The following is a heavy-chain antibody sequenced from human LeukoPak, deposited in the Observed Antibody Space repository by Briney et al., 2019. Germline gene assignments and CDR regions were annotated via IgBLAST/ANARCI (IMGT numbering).Heavy chain of an antibody. Sequence: SETLSPTCTVSGGSISSYYWSWIRQPPGKGLEWIGYIYYSGSTNYNPSLKSRVTISVDTSKNQFSLKLSSVTAADTAVYYCARAQGYCSSTSCYAIRRFDYWGQGTLVTVSS. CDR2: IYYSGST. CDR1: GGSISSYY. J-gene: IGHJ4*02. CDR3: ARAQGYCSSTSCYAIRRFDY. V-gene: IGHV4-59*01. D-gene: IGHD2-2*01.